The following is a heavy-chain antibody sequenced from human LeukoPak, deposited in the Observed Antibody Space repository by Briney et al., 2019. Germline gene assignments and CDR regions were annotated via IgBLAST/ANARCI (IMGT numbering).Heavy chain of an antibody. V-gene: IGHV3-7*01. CDR2: IKYDGREI. J-gene: IGHJ4*02. D-gene: IGHD7-27*01. Sequence: GGSLRLSYIASDFSFSDSWMTWVRKAPGKGLEWVASIKYDGREIQYVDSVKGRFTISRDNAKRSLYLEMASLRVEDTAVFYCARDNWGPDYWGQGILVTVSS. CDR3: ARDNWGPDY. CDR1: DFSFSDSW.